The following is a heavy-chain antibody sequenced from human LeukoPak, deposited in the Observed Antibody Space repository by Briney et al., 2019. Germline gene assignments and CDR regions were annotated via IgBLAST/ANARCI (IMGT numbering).Heavy chain of an antibody. CDR3: ARGNNVLMVTGCFDY. D-gene: IGHD2-21*02. CDR2: IKQDGSDK. Sequence: GGSLRLSCAASGFTFTGYWMTWVRQAPGKGLEWVANIKQDGSDKYYVDSVKGRFTISRDNSKNTLYLQMNSLRAEDTAVYYCARGNNVLMVTGCFDYWGQGTLVTVSS. CDR1: GFTFTGYW. V-gene: IGHV3-7*02. J-gene: IGHJ4*02.